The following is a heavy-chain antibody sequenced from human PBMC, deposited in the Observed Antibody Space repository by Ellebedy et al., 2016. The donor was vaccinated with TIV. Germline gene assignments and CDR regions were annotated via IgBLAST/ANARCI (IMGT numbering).Heavy chain of an antibody. CDR2: LWYDGSRE. V-gene: IGHV3-33*01. Sequence: GESLKISCAASGFTFSTYGMHWVRQAPGKGLEWVAVLWYDGSREYYADSVKGRFTVSRDNSKNTLYLQMNSLRTEDTAVYYCATERSGYEFDYWGQGTLVTVSA. D-gene: IGHD5-12*01. J-gene: IGHJ4*02. CDR3: ATERSGYEFDY. CDR1: GFTFSTYG.